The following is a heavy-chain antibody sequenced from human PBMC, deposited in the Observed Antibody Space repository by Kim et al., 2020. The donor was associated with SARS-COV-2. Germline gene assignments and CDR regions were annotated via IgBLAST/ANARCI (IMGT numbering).Heavy chain of an antibody. CDR3: ARQWELAPRWFDP. CDR2: IYYSGST. CDR1: GGSISSSSYY. V-gene: IGHV4-39*01. J-gene: IGHJ5*02. Sequence: SETLSLTCTVSGGSISSSSYYWGWIRQPPGKGLEWIGSIYYSGSTYYNPSLKSRVTISVDTSKNQFSLKLSSGTAADTAVYYCARQWELAPRWFDPWGQGTLVTVSS. D-gene: IGHD1-26*01.